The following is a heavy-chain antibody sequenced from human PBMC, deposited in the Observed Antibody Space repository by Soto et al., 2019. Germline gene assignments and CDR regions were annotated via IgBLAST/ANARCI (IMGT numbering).Heavy chain of an antibody. V-gene: IGHV1-2*04. D-gene: IGHD3-10*01. CDR3: AKCTGMEDAFDI. CDR1: GYTFTGYY. CDR2: INPNSGGT. J-gene: IGHJ3*02. Sequence: ASVKVSCKASGYTFTGYYMHWVRQAPGQGLEWMGWINPNSGGTNYAQKFQGWATMTRDTSISTAYMELSRLRSDDTAGSYCAKCTGMEDAFDIWGQGTMVTVSS.